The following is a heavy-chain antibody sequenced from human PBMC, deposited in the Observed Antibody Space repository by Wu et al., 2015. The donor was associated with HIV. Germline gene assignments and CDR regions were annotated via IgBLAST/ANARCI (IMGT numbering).Heavy chain of an antibody. Sequence: QVQVVQSGAEVKKPGSSVKVSCKASGGSFSSFTISWVRQAPGQGLEWIGGLVPVFATTNYAQTLQDRVTITTDASTNTAYMELNSLRSEDTAVYYCARWVAPHTAWFDPWGQGTLVTVSS. V-gene: IGHV1-69*05. D-gene: IGHD1-26*01. CDR2: LVPVFATT. CDR1: GGSFSSFT. CDR3: ARWVAPHTAWFDP. J-gene: IGHJ5*02.